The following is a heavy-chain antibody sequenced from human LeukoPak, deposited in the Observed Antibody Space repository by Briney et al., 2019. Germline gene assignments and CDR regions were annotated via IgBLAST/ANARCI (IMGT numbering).Heavy chain of an antibody. D-gene: IGHD6-13*01. CDR3: AISSPAHYYFDY. J-gene: IGHJ4*02. CDR2: ISAYNGNT. Sequence: ASVKVSCKASGYTFTSDGISWVRQAPGQGLEWMGWISAYNGNTNYAQKLQGRVTMTTDTSTSTAYMELRSLRSDDTAVYYCAISSPAHYYFDYWGQGTLVTVSS. V-gene: IGHV1-18*01. CDR1: GYTFTSDG.